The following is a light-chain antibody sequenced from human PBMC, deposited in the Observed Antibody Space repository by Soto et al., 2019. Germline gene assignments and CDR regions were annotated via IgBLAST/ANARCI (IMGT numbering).Light chain of an antibody. CDR3: QQYYSTPQT. V-gene: IGKV4-1*01. CDR2: WAS. CDR1: QSVLSSSNNKNF. J-gene: IGKJ3*01. Sequence: DIVMTQSPDSLAVSLGERATINCKSIQSVLSSSNNKNFLAWYLQKPGQPPKLLIYWASTRESGVPDRFSGSGSGTDFTLTISSLQAEDVAVYYCQQYYSTPQTFGPGTKVDIK.